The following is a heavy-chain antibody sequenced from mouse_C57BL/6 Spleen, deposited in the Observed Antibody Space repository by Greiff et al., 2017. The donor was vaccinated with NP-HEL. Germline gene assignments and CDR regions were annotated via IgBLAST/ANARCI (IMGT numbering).Heavy chain of an antibody. CDR2: IYPGAGDT. D-gene: IGHD1-1*01. CDR3: ASTTVAFDY. Sequence: QVQLPQSGPELVKPGASVKISCKASGYAFSSSWMNWVKQRPGKGLDWIGRIYPGAGDTNYNGKFKGKATLTADKSSSTAYMQLSSLTSEDSAVYFWASTTVAFDYWGQGTTLTVSS. V-gene: IGHV1-82*01. CDR1: GYAFSSSW. J-gene: IGHJ2*01.